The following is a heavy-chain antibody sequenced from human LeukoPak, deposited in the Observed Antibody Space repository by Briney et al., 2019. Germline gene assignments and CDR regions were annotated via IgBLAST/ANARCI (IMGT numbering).Heavy chain of an antibody. CDR2: MNPNSGYT. J-gene: IGHJ4*02. CDR3: ARGGSSYNDEHEEFAY. D-gene: IGHD3-22*01. CDR1: GYTFTSHD. V-gene: IGHV1-8*01. Sequence: GASVKVSCKASGYTFTSHDINWVRQATGQGLEWMGWMNPNSGYTGYEQKFQGRVTMTRDTSTSTAYMELSSLRSEDTAVYYCARGGSSYNDEHEEFAYWGQGTVVTVSS.